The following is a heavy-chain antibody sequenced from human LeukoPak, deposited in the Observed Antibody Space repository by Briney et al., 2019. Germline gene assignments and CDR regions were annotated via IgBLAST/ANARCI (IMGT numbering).Heavy chain of an antibody. CDR2: ISGSGGDSGGST. D-gene: IGHD6-13*01. J-gene: IGHJ4*02. CDR1: GFTFSSFA. Sequence: GGSLRLSCAASGFTFSSFAMSWVRQAPGKGLEWVSVSVISGSGGDSGGSTYYADSVKGRFTIPRDDSNNTLYLQMSSLRVEDTAVYYCAKHRSGIAASGSNYWGQGTLVSVSS. V-gene: IGHV3-23*01. CDR3: AKHRSGIAASGSNY.